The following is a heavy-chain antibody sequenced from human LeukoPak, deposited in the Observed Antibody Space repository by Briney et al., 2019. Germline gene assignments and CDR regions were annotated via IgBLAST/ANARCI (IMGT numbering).Heavy chain of an antibody. V-gene: IGHV1-69*05. D-gene: IGHD3-16*02. CDR1: GGTFSSYA. CDR3: ARAGGYPPYYYYYMDV. Sequence: GASVKVSCKASGGTFSSYAISWVRQAPGQGLEWMGGIIPIFGTASYAQKFQGRVTITTDESTSTAYMELSSLRSEDTAVYYCARAGGYPPYYYYYMDVWGKGTTVTVSS. J-gene: IGHJ6*03. CDR2: IIPIFGTA.